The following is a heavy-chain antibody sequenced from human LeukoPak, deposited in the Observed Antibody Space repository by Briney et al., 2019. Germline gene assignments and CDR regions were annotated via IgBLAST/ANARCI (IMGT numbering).Heavy chain of an antibody. CDR3: ARESGYNSYGYRYWFDP. D-gene: IGHD5-18*01. V-gene: IGHV3-53*05. Sequence: PGGSLRLSCAASGFTVSSNYMSWVRQAPGKGLEWVSVIYSGGSTYYADSVKGRFTISRDNSKNTLYLQMNSLRSEDTAVYYCARESGYNSYGYRYWFDPWGQGTLVTVSS. CDR2: IYSGGST. J-gene: IGHJ5*02. CDR1: GFTVSSNY.